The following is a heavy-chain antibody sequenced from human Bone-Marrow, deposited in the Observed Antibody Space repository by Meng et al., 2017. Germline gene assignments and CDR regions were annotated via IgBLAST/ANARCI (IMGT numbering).Heavy chain of an antibody. V-gene: IGHV3-21*01. J-gene: IGHJ4*02. CDR2: ISGDSVHI. D-gene: IGHD2-21*02. CDR3: ARFEMVTFLPLDS. Sequence: GGSLRLSCTASGFSFSSYSLNWVRQAPGKGLEWVSSISGDSVHIMSGDSAKGRFTTSRDDAESSMYLQMNNLREEDTALYFCARFEMVTFLPLDSWGQGTLVTVSS. CDR1: GFSFSSYS.